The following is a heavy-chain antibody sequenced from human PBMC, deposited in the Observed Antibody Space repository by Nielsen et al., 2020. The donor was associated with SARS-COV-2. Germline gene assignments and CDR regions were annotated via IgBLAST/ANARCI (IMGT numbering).Heavy chain of an antibody. D-gene: IGHD4-17*01. J-gene: IGHJ6*02. CDR3: AGSFHDYGDYRDYYYYGMDV. CDR2: INHSGST. Sequence: WIRQPPGKGLEWIGEINHSGSTNYNPSLKSRVTISVDTSKNQFSLKLSSVTAADTAVYYCAGSFHDYGDYRDYYYYGMDVWGQGTTVTVSS. V-gene: IGHV4-34*01.